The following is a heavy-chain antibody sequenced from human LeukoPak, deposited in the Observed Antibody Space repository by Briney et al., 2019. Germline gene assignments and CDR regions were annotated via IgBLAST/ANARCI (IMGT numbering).Heavy chain of an antibody. V-gene: IGHV3-20*04. CDR2: INWNGGST. CDR3: ARGWQWPPAAYYFDY. D-gene: IGHD6-19*01. Sequence: GGSLRLSCAASGFTFDDYAMSWVRQAPGKGLEWVSGINWNGGSTGYADCVKGRFTISRDNAKNSLYLQMKSLRAEDTALYYCARGWQWPPAAYYFDYWGQGALVTVSS. CDR1: GFTFDDYA. J-gene: IGHJ4*02.